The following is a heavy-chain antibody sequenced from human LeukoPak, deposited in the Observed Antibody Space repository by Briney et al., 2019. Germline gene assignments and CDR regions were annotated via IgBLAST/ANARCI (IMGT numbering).Heavy chain of an antibody. J-gene: IGHJ4*02. CDR3: ARGLSGVTGYTYGRGIDY. V-gene: IGHV3-7*01. D-gene: IGHD5-18*01. CDR1: GFTFSSHW. CDR2: IKKDGSEK. Sequence: GGSLRLSCAVSGFTFSSHWMSWVRQAPGKGLEWEANIKKDGSEKYYVDSVKGRFTISRDNAKTSLYLQMNSLRAEDTAVYYCARGLSGVTGYTYGRGIDYWGQGTLVTVSS.